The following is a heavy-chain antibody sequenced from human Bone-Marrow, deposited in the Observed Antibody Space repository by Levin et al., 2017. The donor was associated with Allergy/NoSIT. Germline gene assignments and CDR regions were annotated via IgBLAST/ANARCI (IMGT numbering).Heavy chain of an antibody. CDR2: ISKSGNSI. V-gene: IGHV3-48*01. J-gene: IGHJ4*02. Sequence: SCAVSGFSFTNYAMNWVRQAPGKGLEWVSYISKSGNSIDYADSVKGRFTISRDNAKNSLYLQMNSLRAEDTAVYYCTTGNGLADYWGQGTLVTVSS. CDR3: TTGNGLADY. CDR1: GFSFTNYA. D-gene: IGHD3/OR15-3a*01.